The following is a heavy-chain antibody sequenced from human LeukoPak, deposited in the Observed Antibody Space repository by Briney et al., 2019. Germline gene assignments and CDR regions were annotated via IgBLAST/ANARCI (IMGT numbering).Heavy chain of an antibody. CDR1: GGSISLYY. V-gene: IGHV4-59*01. D-gene: IGHD3-10*01. CDR3: ARGRGSLTY. J-gene: IGHJ4*02. Sequence: PSETLSLTCTVSGGSISLYYWSWIRQPPGKGLEWIGYFYDTRSPKYNPSLERRGTISVDMSRKQFSLNLTSVTAADTAVYYCARGRGSLTYWGQGTLATVSS. CDR2: FYDTRSP.